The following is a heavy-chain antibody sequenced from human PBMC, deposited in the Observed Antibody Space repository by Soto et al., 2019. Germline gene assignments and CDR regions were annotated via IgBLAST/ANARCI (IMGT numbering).Heavy chain of an antibody. CDR3: ARSSGGNFGIIIEGSNWFDP. CDR1: GDTLTSDY. J-gene: IGHJ5*02. Sequence: GASVKVSCKAPGDTLTSDYVNWVRQAPGQGLEWMGVINPHGGSTKYAQKFQGRVTMTRDTSRSTVYMELRSLRSDDTAIYYCARSSGGNFGIIIEGSNWFDPWGQGTLVTVSS. CDR2: INPHGGST. D-gene: IGHD3-3*01. V-gene: IGHV1-46*01.